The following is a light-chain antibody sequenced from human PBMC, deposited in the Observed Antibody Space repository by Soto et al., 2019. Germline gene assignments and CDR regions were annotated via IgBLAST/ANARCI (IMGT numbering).Light chain of an antibody. CDR2: GNK. V-gene: IGLV1-40*01. CDR3: QSYDTRLSGPVV. Sequence: QSVLTQPPSVSGAPGQRVTISCTGSSSNIGAGYGVHWYQRLPGAAPKLLIYGNKNRPSGVPDRFSGSKSGTSASLVITDLQTEDEADYCCQSYDTRLSGPVVFGGGTKLTVL. J-gene: IGLJ2*01. CDR1: SSNIGAGYG.